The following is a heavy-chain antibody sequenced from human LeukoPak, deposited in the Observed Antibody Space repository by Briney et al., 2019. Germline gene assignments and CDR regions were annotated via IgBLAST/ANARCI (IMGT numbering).Heavy chain of an antibody. Sequence: GGSLRLSCVAPGFXFSSYWMNWVRQAPGKGLVWVSRINSDGSSTSYADSVKGRFTISRDNAKNTLFLQMNSLRAEDTAVYYCARGPGAFDIWGQGTMVTVSS. D-gene: IGHD2-2*01. J-gene: IGHJ3*02. V-gene: IGHV3-74*01. CDR3: ARGPGAFDI. CDR1: GFXFSSYW. CDR2: INSDGSST.